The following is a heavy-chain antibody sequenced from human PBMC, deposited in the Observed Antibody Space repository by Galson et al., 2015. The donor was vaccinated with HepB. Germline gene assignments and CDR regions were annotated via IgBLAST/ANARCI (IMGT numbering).Heavy chain of an antibody. Sequence: SMRLSCAASGLTSSYYALAWVRQAPGKGLARVTPITPSGDNTYTADSMKGRFFISRDNYQNTLFLQMNSLRADDTAIYFCAKVFPEKTDGWYRQALYYFDSWGQGTRVTVSS. D-gene: IGHD6-19*01. CDR1: GLTSSYYA. CDR2: ITPSGDNT. J-gene: IGHJ4*02. CDR3: AKVFPEKTDGWYRQALYYFDS. V-gene: IGHV3-23*01.